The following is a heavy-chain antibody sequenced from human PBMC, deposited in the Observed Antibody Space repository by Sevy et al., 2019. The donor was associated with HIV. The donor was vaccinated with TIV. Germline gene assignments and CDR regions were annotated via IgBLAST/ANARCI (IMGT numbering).Heavy chain of an antibody. CDR3: TTDTSTGYFDWLLDFDY. Sequence: GGSLRLSCAASGSTFSSAWMSWVRQAPGKGLEWVGRIQSKTDGGTTDYAASVKGRFTISRDDSVNTLYLQMNSLTTDDTAVYYCTTDTSTGYFDWLLDFDYWGQGTLVTVSS. D-gene: IGHD3-9*01. J-gene: IGHJ4*02. CDR1: GSTFSSAW. V-gene: IGHV3-15*01. CDR2: IQSKTDGGTT.